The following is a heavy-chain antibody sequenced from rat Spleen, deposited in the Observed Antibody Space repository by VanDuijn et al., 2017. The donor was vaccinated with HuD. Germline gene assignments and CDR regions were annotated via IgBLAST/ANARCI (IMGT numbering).Heavy chain of an antibody. D-gene: IGHD1-4*01. Sequence: QVQLQQSGAELAKPGSSVKISCKASGYTFTSYYISWIKQTTGQGLEYIGYINTGSGGTNYNEKFKGKATLTVDKSSSTAFMQLSSLTPDDSAVYYCARQGVYNSYVMDAWGQGASVTVSS. V-gene: IGHV1-43*01. CDR1: GYTFTSYY. CDR2: INTGSGGT. J-gene: IGHJ4*01. CDR3: ARQGVYNSYVMDA.